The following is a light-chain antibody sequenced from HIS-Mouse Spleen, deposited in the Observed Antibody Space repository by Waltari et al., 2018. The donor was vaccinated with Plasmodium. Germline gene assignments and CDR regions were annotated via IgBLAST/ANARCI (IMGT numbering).Light chain of an antibody. CDR3: CSYAGSYTLV. CDR2: DVS. V-gene: IGLV2-11*01. Sequence: QSALTQPRSVSGSPGQSVTISCHGTSRDVGGYNYFSWYHQHPGKAPKLMIYDVSKRPSGVPDRFSGSKSGNTASLTISGLQAEDEADYYCCSYAGSYTLVFGGGTKLTVL. CDR1: SRDVGGYNY. J-gene: IGLJ2*01.